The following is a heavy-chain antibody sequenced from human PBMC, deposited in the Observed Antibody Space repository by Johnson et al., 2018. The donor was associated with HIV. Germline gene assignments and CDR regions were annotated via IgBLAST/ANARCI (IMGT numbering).Heavy chain of an antibody. CDR3: ARGSYDGDAFDI. D-gene: IGHD1-26*01. CDR1: GFSISNYD. CDR2: IATTGDT. Sequence: VHLVESGGGVVQPGGSLRLSCAASGFSISNYDMHWVRQVTGKRLEWVSGIATTGDTYYLGSVKGRFTISRENAKNSLYLQVNSLRAGDTALYYCARGSYDGDAFDIWGQGTMVTVSS. J-gene: IGHJ3*02. V-gene: IGHV3-13*01.